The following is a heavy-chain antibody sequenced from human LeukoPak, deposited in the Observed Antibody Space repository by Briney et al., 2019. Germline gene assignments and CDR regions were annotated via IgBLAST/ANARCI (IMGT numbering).Heavy chain of an antibody. CDR3: ARGVGATTHYFDF. Sequence: GGSLRLSCAASGFTFSSYAMSWVRQAPGKGLERVSAISGSGGSTYYADSVKGRFTISRDNSKNTLYLQMNSLRAEDTAVYYCARGVGATTHYFDFWGQGALVTVSS. CDR2: ISGSGGST. V-gene: IGHV3-23*01. CDR1: GFTFSSYA. D-gene: IGHD1-26*01. J-gene: IGHJ4*02.